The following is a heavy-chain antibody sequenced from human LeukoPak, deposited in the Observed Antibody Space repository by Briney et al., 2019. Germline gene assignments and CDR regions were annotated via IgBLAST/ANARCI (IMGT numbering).Heavy chain of an antibody. CDR2: ISGSGGST. V-gene: IGHV3-23*01. Sequence: PGGSLRLSCAASGFTFSSYAMSWVRQTQGKGLEWVSAISGSGGSTYYADSVKGRFTISRDNSKNTLYLQMNSRSAEDTAVYYCAKEKYADSSGYYYVDYWGQGTLVTVSS. J-gene: IGHJ4*02. D-gene: IGHD3-22*01. CDR1: GFTFSSYA. CDR3: AKEKYADSSGYYYVDY.